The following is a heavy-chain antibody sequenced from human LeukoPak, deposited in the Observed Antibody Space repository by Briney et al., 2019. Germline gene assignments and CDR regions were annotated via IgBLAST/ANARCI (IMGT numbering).Heavy chain of an antibody. CDR3: ARGLPSGYEGYYFDY. D-gene: IGHD5-12*01. J-gene: IGHJ4*02. V-gene: IGHV3-64*04. CDR2: ISSDGGRT. CDR1: GFTFSSFA. Sequence: GGSLRLSCSASGFTFSSFAMFWVRQAPGKGLEYVSGISSDGGRTNYADSVKARFTISRDNAKNSLYLQMNSLRAEDTAVYYCARGLPSGYEGYYFDYWGQGTLVTVSS.